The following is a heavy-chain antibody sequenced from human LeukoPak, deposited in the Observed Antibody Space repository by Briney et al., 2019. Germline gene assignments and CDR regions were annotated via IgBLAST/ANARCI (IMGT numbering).Heavy chain of an antibody. J-gene: IGHJ6*02. CDR1: GYTFTSYD. CDR3: ARSITIFGVVIRYYYYGMDV. Sequence: ASVKVSCKASGYTFTSYDINWVRQATGQGLEWMGWMNPNSGNTGYAQKFQGRVTMTRNTSISTAYMELSSLRSEDTAVYYCARSITIFGVVIRYYYYGMDVWGQGTLVTVSS. D-gene: IGHD3-3*01. V-gene: IGHV1-8*01. CDR2: MNPNSGNT.